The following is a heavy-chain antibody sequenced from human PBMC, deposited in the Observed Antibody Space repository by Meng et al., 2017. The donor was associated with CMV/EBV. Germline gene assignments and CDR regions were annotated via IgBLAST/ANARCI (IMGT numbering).Heavy chain of an antibody. J-gene: IGHJ4*02. CDR3: AREGDNPFDY. CDR1: GGSISSWAYY. V-gene: IGHV4-30-4*08. Sequence: MNLRETSQWLMKPSYILSLACTVAGGSISSWAYYWICIRQPPVTSLEWIGYIYYSGSTYYNPSLKSRVTISVDTSKNQFSLKLSSVTAADTAVYYCAREGDNPFDYWGQGTLVTVSS. D-gene: IGHD2-21*02. CDR2: IYYSGST.